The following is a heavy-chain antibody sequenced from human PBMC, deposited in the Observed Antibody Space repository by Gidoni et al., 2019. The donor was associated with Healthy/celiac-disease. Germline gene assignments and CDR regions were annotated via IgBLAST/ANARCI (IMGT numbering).Heavy chain of an antibody. CDR1: GFTFDEYA. Sequence: EVQLVESGGGLVQPGRSLRLSCAASGFTFDEYAMHWVRQAPGKGLEWVSCISWNRGSIGYADSVKGRFTISRDNAKNSLYLQMNILRAEDTALYYCAKESPYSGSSKSFDYWGQGTLVTVSS. CDR3: AKESPYSGSSKSFDY. CDR2: ISWNRGSI. D-gene: IGHD1-26*01. V-gene: IGHV3-9*01. J-gene: IGHJ4*02.